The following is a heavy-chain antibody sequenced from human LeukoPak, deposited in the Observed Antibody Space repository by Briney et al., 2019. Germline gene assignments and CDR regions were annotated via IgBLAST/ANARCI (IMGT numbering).Heavy chain of an antibody. J-gene: IGHJ4*02. V-gene: IGHV1-69*04. Sequence: GASVKVSCKASGGTFSSYAISWVRQAPGQGLEWMGRIIPILGIANYAQKFQGRVTITADKSTSTAYMELSSLRSEDTAVYYCASSIAVAGIFGYWGQGTPVTVSS. CDR1: GGTFSSYA. D-gene: IGHD6-19*01. CDR2: IIPILGIA. CDR3: ASSIAVAGIFGY.